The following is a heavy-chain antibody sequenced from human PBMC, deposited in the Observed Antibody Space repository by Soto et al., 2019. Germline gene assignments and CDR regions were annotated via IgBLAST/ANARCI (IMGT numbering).Heavy chain of an antibody. D-gene: IGHD7-27*01. J-gene: IGHJ4*02. CDR2: IYYNGNT. CDR3: ARANWYSEY. Sequence: QVQLQESCPGLVKPSETLSLTCTVSGGSISNNYWSWIRQPPGKGLEWIGYIYYNGNTNYNPSLKCQVTMSVDTSKNHISLKLSSVTAADTAVYYCARANWYSEYWGQGTLVTVSS. CDR1: GGSISNNY. V-gene: IGHV4-59*01.